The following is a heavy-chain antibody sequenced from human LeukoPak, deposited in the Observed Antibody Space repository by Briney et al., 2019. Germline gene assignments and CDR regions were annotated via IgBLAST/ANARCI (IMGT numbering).Heavy chain of an antibody. CDR2: IIPIFGTA. CDR1: GGTFSSYA. J-gene: IGHJ6*02. D-gene: IGHD5-24*01. V-gene: IGHV1-69*05. CDR3: ARGRALYGMDV. Sequence: GASVKVSCKASGGTFSSYANSWVRQAPGQGLEWMEGIIPIFGTANYAQKFQGRVTMTRNTSISTAYMELSSLRSEDTAVYYCARGRALYGMDVWGQGTTVTVSS.